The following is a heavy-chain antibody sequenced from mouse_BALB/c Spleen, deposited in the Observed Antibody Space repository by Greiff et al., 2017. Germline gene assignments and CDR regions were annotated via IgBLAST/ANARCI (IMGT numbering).Heavy chain of an antibody. V-gene: IGHV1-69*02. J-gene: IGHJ4*01. CDR2: IYPSDSYT. CDR1: GYTFTSYW. Sequence: VQLQQPGAELVRPGASVKLSCKASGYTFTSYWINWVKQRHGQGLEWIGNIYPSDSYTNYNQKFKDKATLTVDKSSSTAYMQLSSPTSEDSAVYYGTRKGAMDYWGQGTSVTVSS. CDR3: TRKGAMDY.